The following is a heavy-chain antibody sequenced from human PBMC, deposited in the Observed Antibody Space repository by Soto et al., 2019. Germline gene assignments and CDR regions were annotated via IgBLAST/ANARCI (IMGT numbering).Heavy chain of an antibody. CDR3: ATDQRVYNYDILTGSPGGFAP. J-gene: IGHJ5*02. V-gene: IGHV4-34*01. D-gene: IGHD3-9*01. CDR2: INHSGST. CDR1: DGSFSGYY. Sequence: PSETLCLTCAVYDGSFSGYYWSWIRQPPGKGLEWIGEINHSGSTNYNPSLKSRVTISVDTSKNQFSLKLSAVTAADTAVYYCATDQRVYNYDILTGSPGGFAPWGQGNLVTGS.